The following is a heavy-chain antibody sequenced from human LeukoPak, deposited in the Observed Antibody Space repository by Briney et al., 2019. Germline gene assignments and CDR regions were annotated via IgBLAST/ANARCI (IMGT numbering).Heavy chain of an antibody. J-gene: IGHJ4*01. D-gene: IGHD5-18*01. CDR3: AGWRFVETAMLTGFNY. V-gene: IGHV3-30-3*01. Sequence: GGSLRLSCAASGFTFSSYDMHWVRQAPGKGLEWVADISYDGSNKYYADSEKGRFTISSDNSKTTLYLQMNSLRAEDTAGYCIAGWRFVETAMLTGFNYCSQGTL. CDR1: GFTFSSYD. CDR2: ISYDGSNK.